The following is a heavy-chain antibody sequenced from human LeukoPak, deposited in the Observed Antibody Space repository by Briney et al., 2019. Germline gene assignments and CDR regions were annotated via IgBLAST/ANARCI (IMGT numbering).Heavy chain of an antibody. D-gene: IGHD5-12*01. CDR3: ARGSPGGYRGYDATRKSFDY. J-gene: IGHJ4*02. Sequence: PGGSLRLSCAASGFTFSSYSVSWVRQAPGKGLECVSSINSRASYISYADAVKGRFTISRDNAKHSLFLQLNSLRAEHTAVYYCARGSPGGYRGYDATRKSFDYWGLGTMVTVSS. V-gene: IGHV3-21*01. CDR1: GFTFSSYS. CDR2: INSRASYI.